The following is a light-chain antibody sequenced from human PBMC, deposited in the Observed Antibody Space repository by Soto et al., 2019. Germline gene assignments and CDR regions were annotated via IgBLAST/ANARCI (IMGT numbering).Light chain of an antibody. CDR3: QQGGNGPLP. CDR2: DAS. J-gene: IGKJ5*01. CDR1: QSVSSH. V-gene: IGKV3-11*01. Sequence: EIVLTQSPATLSLSPGERATVSCRASQSVSSHLAWYQQKRGQAPRLLIYDASSRASGIPARFSGSGSGTDFTLTISSLEPEDCAVYYCQQGGNGPLPVGQGTRFEI.